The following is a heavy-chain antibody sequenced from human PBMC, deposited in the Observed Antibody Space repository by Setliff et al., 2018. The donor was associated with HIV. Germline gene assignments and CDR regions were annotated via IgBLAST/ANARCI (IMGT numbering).Heavy chain of an antibody. J-gene: IGHJ4*02. V-gene: IGHV1-69*13. Sequence: ASVKVSCKASGGTFSGYAISWVRQAPGQGLEWMGGIIPIFGTANYAQKFQGRVTITADESTSTAYMELSSLRSEDTAVYYCARRSRDGYNQIDYWGQGTLVTVSS. CDR2: IIPIFGTA. CDR1: GGTFSGYA. D-gene: IGHD5-12*01. CDR3: ARRSRDGYNQIDY.